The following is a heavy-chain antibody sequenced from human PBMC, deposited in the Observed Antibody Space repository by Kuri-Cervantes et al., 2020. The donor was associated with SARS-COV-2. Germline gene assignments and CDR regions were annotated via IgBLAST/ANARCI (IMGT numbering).Heavy chain of an antibody. Sequence: SVKVSCKASGGTFSSYAISWVRQAPGLGLEWMGGIIPIFGTANYAQKFQGRVTITADESTSTAYMELSSLRSEDTAVYYCATTIFGVVPRDWGQGTLVTVSS. CDR2: IIPIFGTA. V-gene: IGHV1-69*13. CDR1: GGTFSSYA. D-gene: IGHD3-3*01. J-gene: IGHJ4*02. CDR3: ATTIFGVVPRD.